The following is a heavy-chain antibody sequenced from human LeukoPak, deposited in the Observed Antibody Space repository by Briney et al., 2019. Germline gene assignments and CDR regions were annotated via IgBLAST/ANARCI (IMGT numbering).Heavy chain of an antibody. D-gene: IGHD2-8*01. Sequence: ASVKVSCKASGYTFTSYYMHWVRQAPGQGLEWMGIINPSGGSTSYAQKFQGRVTMTRDTSTSTVYMELSSLRSEDTAVYYCATVEVMGYFQHWGQGTLVTVSS. CDR1: GYTFTSYY. CDR3: ATVEVMGYFQH. J-gene: IGHJ1*01. V-gene: IGHV1-46*01. CDR2: INPSGGST.